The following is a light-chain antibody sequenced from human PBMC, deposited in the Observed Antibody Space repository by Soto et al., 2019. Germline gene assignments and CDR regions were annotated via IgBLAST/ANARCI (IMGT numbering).Light chain of an antibody. CDR3: QQRSNWPLVT. CDR1: KSVSSY. J-gene: IGKJ4*01. V-gene: IGKV3-11*01. CDR2: DAS. Sequence: EIVLTQSPATLSLSPGERATLSCRASKSVSSYLAWYQQKPGQAPRLLIYDASNRATGIPARFSGSGSGTDFTLTISSLEPEDFVIYYCQQRSNWPLVTFGGGTKVEIK.